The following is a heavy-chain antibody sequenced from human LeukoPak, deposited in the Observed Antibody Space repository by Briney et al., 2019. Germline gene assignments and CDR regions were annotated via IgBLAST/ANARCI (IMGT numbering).Heavy chain of an antibody. CDR2: IWYDGSNK. J-gene: IGHJ4*02. CDR1: GFTFSSYG. Sequence: GGSLRLSCAASGFTFSSYGMHWVRQAPGKGLEWVAVIWYDGSNKYYADSVKGRFTISRDNSKNTLYLQMNSLRAEDTAVYYCARDGTRSSSTLGRAYFDYWGQGTLVTVSS. V-gene: IGHV3-33*01. CDR3: ARDGTRSSSTLGRAYFDY. D-gene: IGHD6-13*01.